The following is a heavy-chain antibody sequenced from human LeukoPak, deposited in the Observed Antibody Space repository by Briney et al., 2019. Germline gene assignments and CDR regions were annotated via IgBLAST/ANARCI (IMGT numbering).Heavy chain of an antibody. CDR2: IRSDGSAT. V-gene: IGHV3-48*01. Sequence: GGSLRLSCAASGFIFSTYNMNWVRQAPGKGLEWVSFIRSDGSATYYADSVKGRFTISRDNAKNSLLLQMNSLRAEDTAFYYCAREDGSGSYLNVWGQGTLVTVSS. CDR1: GFIFSTYN. D-gene: IGHD3-10*01. CDR3: AREDGSGSYLNV. J-gene: IGHJ4*02.